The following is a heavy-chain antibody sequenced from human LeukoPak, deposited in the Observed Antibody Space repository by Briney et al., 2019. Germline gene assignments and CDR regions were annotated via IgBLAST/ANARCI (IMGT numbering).Heavy chain of an antibody. D-gene: IGHD3-10*01. Sequence: PGGSLRLSCAASGFTFSSYAMSWVRQAPGKGLEWVSAISGSGTSTYYADSVKGRIAISRDNSENTLYLRMNSLRAEDTAVYYCARGSGKYYYGSGSFDYWGQGTLVTVSS. V-gene: IGHV3-23*01. J-gene: IGHJ4*02. CDR1: GFTFSSYA. CDR2: ISGSGTST. CDR3: ARGSGKYYYGSGSFDY.